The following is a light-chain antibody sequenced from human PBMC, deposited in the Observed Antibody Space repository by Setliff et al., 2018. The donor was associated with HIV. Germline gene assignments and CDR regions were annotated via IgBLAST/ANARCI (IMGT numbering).Light chain of an antibody. J-gene: IGLJ2*01. CDR3: QVWDSSPGLPVV. CDR1: NIASKS. Sequence: SYELTQPPSVSVAPGKTARITCGGDNIASKSVHWYQRKPGQAPLLVIFYDTDRPSGIPERFSASNSGNTATLIISSVEAGDEADYCCQVWDSSPGLPVVFGGGTKVTVL. V-gene: IGLV3-21*04. CDR2: YDT.